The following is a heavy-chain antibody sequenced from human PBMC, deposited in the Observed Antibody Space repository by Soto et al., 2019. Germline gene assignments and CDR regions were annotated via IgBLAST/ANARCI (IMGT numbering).Heavy chain of an antibody. Sequence: EVQLVESGGGVVRPGGPLRLSCAAAGFGFDEDGMSWVRQGPGKGLEWVSGINRHGDSTGYADSVKGRVTISRDNAKNSLYLQMNSLKAEDTAVYYCARDHRWGSEYGDYGDSWGQGTLVTVSS. V-gene: IGHV3-20*04. J-gene: IGHJ4*02. CDR2: INRHGDST. CDR1: GFGFDEDG. CDR3: ARDHRWGSEYGDYGDS. D-gene: IGHD4-17*01.